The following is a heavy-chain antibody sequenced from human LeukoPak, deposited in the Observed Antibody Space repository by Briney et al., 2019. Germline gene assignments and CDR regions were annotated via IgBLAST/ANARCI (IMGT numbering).Heavy chain of an antibody. J-gene: IGHJ4*02. D-gene: IGHD6-13*01. CDR1: GFTFSSYS. CDR3: VRLKQLVTYFFDY. CDR2: ISSTSSYI. Sequence: GGSLRLSCAASGFTFSSYSMNWVRQAPGKGLEWVSSISSTSSYIDYADSVKGRFTISRDNAKNSLYLQMSSLRAEDTAVYYCVRLKQLVTYFFDYWGQGTLVTVSS. V-gene: IGHV3-21*01.